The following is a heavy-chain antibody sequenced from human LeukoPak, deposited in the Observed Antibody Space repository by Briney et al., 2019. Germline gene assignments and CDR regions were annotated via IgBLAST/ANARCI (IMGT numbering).Heavy chain of an antibody. CDR2: IWYGGSNK. CDR1: GFTFSSYG. V-gene: IGHV3-33*01. Sequence: QPGGSLRLSCAASGFTFSSYGMHWVRQAPGKGLEWVAVIWYGGSNKYYADSVKGRFTISRGNSKNTLYLQMNSLRAEDTAVYYCARGIAARPPVGWFDPWGQGTLVTVSS. D-gene: IGHD6-6*01. CDR3: ARGIAARPPVGWFDP. J-gene: IGHJ5*02.